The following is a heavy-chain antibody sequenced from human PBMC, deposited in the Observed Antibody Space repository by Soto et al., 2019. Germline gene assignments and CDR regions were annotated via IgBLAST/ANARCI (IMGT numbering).Heavy chain of an antibody. D-gene: IGHD3-16*01. V-gene: IGHV4-59*01. J-gene: IGHJ5*02. Sequence: PDTLSLTRVHYGGSITSYHWSWIRQFSRKGLEWIAYTSYTGNTNYNPSLQSRVTISMDTSKNQLSRKLTSMTAADKAVYYCARDMHACFTHYLDPWVKGPLVTVSS. CDR2: TSYTGNT. CDR3: ARDMHACFTHYLDP. CDR1: GGSITSYH.